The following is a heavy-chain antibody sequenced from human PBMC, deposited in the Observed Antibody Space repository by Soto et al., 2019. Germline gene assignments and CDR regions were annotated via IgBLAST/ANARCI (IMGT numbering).Heavy chain of an antibody. CDR3: ARVRSGYSVNFDY. Sequence: SETLSLTCTVSGGSISSYYWSWIRQPPGKGLEWIGYIYYNGSTNYNPSLKSRVTISVDTSKNQFSLKLSSVTAADTAVYYCARVRSGYSVNFDYWGQGTLVTVSS. CDR1: GGSISSYY. D-gene: IGHD3-22*01. J-gene: IGHJ4*02. CDR2: IYYNGST. V-gene: IGHV4-59*01.